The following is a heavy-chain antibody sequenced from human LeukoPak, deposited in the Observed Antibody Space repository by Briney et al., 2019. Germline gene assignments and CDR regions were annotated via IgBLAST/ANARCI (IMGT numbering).Heavy chain of an antibody. CDR2: ISAYNGNT. V-gene: IGHV1-18*01. J-gene: IGHJ4*02. CDR1: GYTFTSYG. Sequence: ASVKVSCKASGYTFTSYGISWVRQAPGQGLEWMGWISAYNGNTNYAQKLQGRVTMTTDTSTSTAYMELRSLRSDDTAVYYCARATDATIFGVVTAYYFDYWGQGTLVTVSS. CDR3: ARATDATIFGVVTAYYFDY. D-gene: IGHD3-3*01.